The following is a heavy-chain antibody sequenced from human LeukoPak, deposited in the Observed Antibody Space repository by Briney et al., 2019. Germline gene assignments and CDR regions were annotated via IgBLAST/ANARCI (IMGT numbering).Heavy chain of an antibody. CDR1: GSTFSSYS. V-gene: IGHV3-48*01. J-gene: IGHJ4*02. Sequence: PGGSLRLSCAASGSTFSSYSMNWVRQAPGKGLEWVSYIISSSSTIYYADSVKGRFTISRDNAKNSLYLQMNSLRAEDTAVYYCARGPSTYYYDSSGYYFDYWGQGTLVTVSS. CDR3: ARGPSTYYYDSSGYYFDY. D-gene: IGHD3-22*01. CDR2: IISSSSTI.